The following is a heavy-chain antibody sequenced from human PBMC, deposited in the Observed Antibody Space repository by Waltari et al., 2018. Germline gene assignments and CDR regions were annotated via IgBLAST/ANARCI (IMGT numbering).Heavy chain of an antibody. CDR2: ISGSGGST. Sequence: EVQLLESGGGLVQPGGSLRLSCAASGFTFSRHAMSWVRQAPGKGLEWVSAISGSGGSTYYADSVKGRFTISRDNSKNTLYLQMNSLRAEDTAVYYCAKDLQQWPLNTFDYWGQGTLVTVSS. J-gene: IGHJ4*02. D-gene: IGHD6-19*01. CDR3: AKDLQQWPLNTFDY. CDR1: GFTFSRHA. V-gene: IGHV3-23*01.